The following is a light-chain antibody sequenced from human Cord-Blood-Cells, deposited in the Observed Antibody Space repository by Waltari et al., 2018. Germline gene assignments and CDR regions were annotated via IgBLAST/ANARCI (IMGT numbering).Light chain of an antibody. CDR3: QTWGTGPWV. CDR2: LNSDGSH. V-gene: IGLV4-69*01. J-gene: IGLJ3*02. Sequence: QLVLTQSPSASASLVASVKLTCTLSSGPSSYAIAWHQQQPEKGPRYLMKLNSDGSHSKGDGIPDRFSGSSSGAERYLTISSLQSEDEADYYCQTWGTGPWVFGGGTKLTVL. CDR1: SGPSSYA.